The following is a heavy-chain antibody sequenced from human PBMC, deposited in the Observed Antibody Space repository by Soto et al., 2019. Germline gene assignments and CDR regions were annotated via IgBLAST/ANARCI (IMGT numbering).Heavy chain of an antibody. CDR2: IWGSAGNK. Sequence: PGGSLRLSCVVSGFTFSHHGIHWVRQPPGKGLEWVAFIWGSAGNKEYSDSARGRCTVSRDNFKNTVYLQMDSLRVEDAAVYMYSRDGQQEVQWGLDAWGQGTTVTVSS. V-gene: IGHV3-33*01. CDR3: SRDGQQEVQWGLDA. J-gene: IGHJ6*02. CDR1: GFTFSHHG. D-gene: IGHD6-13*01.